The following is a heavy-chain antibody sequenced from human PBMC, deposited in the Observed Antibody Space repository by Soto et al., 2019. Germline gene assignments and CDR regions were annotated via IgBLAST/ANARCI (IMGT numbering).Heavy chain of an antibody. CDR3: ARDRGFHDYGDYEELGPYYYGMDV. CDR1: GGSISSGGYY. V-gene: IGHV4-31*03. CDR2: IYYSGST. D-gene: IGHD4-17*01. J-gene: IGHJ6*02. Sequence: SETLSLTCTVSGGSISSGGYYWSWIRQHPGKGLEWIGYIYYSGSTYYNPSLKSRVTISVDTSKNQFSLKLSSVTAADTAVYYCARDRGFHDYGDYEELGPYYYGMDVWGQGTTVTVSS.